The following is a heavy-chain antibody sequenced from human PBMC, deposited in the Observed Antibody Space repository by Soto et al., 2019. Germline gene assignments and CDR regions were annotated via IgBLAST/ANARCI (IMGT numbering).Heavy chain of an antibody. J-gene: IGHJ4*02. Sequence: ASVKLSCKDSGGTYSSYTMSWVRQAPGQGLEWMGRIIPILGIANYAQKFQGRVTITADKSTSTAYMELSSLRSEDTAVYYCASGSYDFWSGYYGEGSNFDYWGQGTLVTVPS. CDR2: IIPILGIA. CDR3: ASGSYDFWSGYYGEGSNFDY. D-gene: IGHD3-3*01. CDR1: GGTYSSYT. V-gene: IGHV1-69*02.